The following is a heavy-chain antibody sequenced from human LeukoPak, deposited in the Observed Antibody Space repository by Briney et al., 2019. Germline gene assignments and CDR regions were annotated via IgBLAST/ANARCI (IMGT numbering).Heavy chain of an antibody. CDR1: GASTSSRY. D-gene: IGHD6-19*01. CDR3: AQTTGWPGFDF. Sequence: SETLSLTCSASGASTSSRYWSWIRQFPGGTLEWIGHIYNAKNTKYNPSLTSRVTISVDTSRNQFSLSLTSLTAADTAIYYCAQTTGWPGFDFWGPGALVTVPS. J-gene: IGHJ4*02. V-gene: IGHV4-59*08. CDR2: IYNAKNT.